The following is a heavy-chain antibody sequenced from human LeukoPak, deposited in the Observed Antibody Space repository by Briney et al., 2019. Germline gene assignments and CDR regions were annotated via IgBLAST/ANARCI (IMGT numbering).Heavy chain of an antibody. D-gene: IGHD6-19*01. CDR2: TSAYNGNT. Sequence: ASVKVSCKASGYTFTGYYMHWVRQAPGQGLEWMGWTSAYNGNTNYAQKLQGRVTMTTDTSTSTAYMELRSLGSDDTAVYYCARRHSSGWYHDYWGQGTLVTVSS. J-gene: IGHJ4*02. V-gene: IGHV1-18*04. CDR3: ARRHSSGWYHDY. CDR1: GYTFTGYY.